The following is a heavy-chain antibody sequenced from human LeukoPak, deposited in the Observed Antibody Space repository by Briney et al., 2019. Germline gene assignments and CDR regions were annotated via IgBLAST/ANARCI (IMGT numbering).Heavy chain of an antibody. CDR2: IKEDGNEK. D-gene: IGHD2-21*01. J-gene: IGHJ5*02. CDR3: ASLVAYYRDSEGHKWLDP. CDR1: GFTFSRYW. V-gene: IGHV3-7*01. Sequence: PGGSLRVSCVVSGFTFSRYWMSWVRQAPGKGLEWVADIKEDGNEKHYVDSVKGRFTISRDNAKNSLYLQMNSLRAEDTAVYYCASLVAYYRDSEGHKWLDPWGQGTLVTVSS.